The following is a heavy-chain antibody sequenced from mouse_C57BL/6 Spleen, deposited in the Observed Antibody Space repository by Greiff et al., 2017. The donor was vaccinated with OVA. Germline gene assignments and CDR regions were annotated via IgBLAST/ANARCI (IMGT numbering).Heavy chain of an antibody. J-gene: IGHJ2*01. V-gene: IGHV5-9*01. Sequence: EVQGVESGGGLVKPGGSLKLSCAASGFTFSSYTMSWVRQTPEKRLEWVATISGGGGNTYYPDSVKGRFTISRDNAKNTLYLQMSSLRSEDTALYYCARHPTMKYYFDYWGQGTTLTVSS. D-gene: IGHD2-10*01. CDR2: ISGGGGNT. CDR1: GFTFSSYT. CDR3: ARHPTMKYYFDY.